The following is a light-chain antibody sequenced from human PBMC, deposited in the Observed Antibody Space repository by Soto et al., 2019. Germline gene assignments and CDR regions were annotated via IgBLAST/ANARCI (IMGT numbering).Light chain of an antibody. CDR1: QSVRNN. Sequence: EIMMTQSPATLSVSPGERATLSCRASQSVRNNLAWYQQRRGQAPRLLIYYASTRATGVPARFSGSGSGTEFPLTISSLHSEDSALYYCQQYNNWPPITFGQGTRLEIK. J-gene: IGKJ5*01. V-gene: IGKV3-15*01. CDR3: QQYNNWPPIT. CDR2: YAS.